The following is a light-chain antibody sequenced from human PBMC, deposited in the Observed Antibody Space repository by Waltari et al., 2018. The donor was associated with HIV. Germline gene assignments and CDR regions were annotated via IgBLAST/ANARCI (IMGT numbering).Light chain of an antibody. J-gene: IGLJ2*01. CDR2: VDSDGSH. Sequence: PVVTQSSSASASLGASVRLTCTPSSGHSSFAIAWHQQLPEKGPQFLLKVDSDGSHIRGDGIPDRFSGSSSGTERYLTISNLQSDDEADYYCQTWGAGAVVFGGGTRLTVL. CDR1: SGHSSFA. V-gene: IGLV4-69*01. CDR3: QTWGAGAVV.